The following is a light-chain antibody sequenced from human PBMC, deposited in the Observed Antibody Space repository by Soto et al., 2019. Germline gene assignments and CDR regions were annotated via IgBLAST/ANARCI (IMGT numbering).Light chain of an antibody. CDR2: EVN. J-gene: IGLJ2*01. V-gene: IGLV2-23*02. CDR1: YNL. CDR3: ASYTGNNAWL. Sequence: QSALTQPASVSGSPGQSITISCSGAYNLVSWYQQHPGKAPKLMIFEVNKRPSGVSYRFSGSKSGNTASLTISALQAEDEADYYCASYTGNNAWLFGGGTKLTVL.